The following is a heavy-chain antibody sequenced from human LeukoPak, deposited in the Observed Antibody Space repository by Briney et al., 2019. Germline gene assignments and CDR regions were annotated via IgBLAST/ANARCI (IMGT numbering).Heavy chain of an antibody. J-gene: IGHJ4*02. CDR1: GFTFSSYG. CDR2: ISYDGSNK. CDR3: AKDQTTGIVGATPILFDY. V-gene: IGHV3-30*18. Sequence: PGGSLRLSCAASGFTFSSYGMHWVRQAPGKGLEWVAVISYDGSNKYYADSVKGRFTISRDNSKNTLYLQMNSLRAEDTAVYYCAKDQTTGIVGATPILFDYWGQGTLVTVSS. D-gene: IGHD1-26*01.